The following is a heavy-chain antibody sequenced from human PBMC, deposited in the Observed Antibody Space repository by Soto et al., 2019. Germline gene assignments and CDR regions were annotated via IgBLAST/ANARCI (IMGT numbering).Heavy chain of an antibody. D-gene: IGHD5-18*01. Sequence: QVQLQESGPGLVKPSQTLSLACSVSGASINSGGYFWSWIRQLPGKSLEWIGYIHYSGSTYYNPSLKSRVVMSMDTSKNDFSLKLSSVTAADTAVFYCARGFVETAMAFDYWGQGALVTVSS. CDR1: GASINSGGYF. J-gene: IGHJ4*02. CDR3: ARGFVETAMAFDY. CDR2: IHYSGST. V-gene: IGHV4-31*03.